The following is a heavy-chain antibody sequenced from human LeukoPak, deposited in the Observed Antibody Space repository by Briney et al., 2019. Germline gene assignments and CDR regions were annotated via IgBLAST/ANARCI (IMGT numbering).Heavy chain of an antibody. Sequence: GGSLRLSCAASGFTFSSYSMNWVRQAPGKGLEWVSHNSSSSSTIYYADSVKGRFTISRDNAKNSLYLQMNSLRAEDTAVYYCARDYYDSSGYYYSGYWGQGTLVTVSS. CDR3: ARDYYDSSGYYYSGY. CDR2: NSSSSSTI. V-gene: IGHV3-48*04. CDR1: GFTFSSYS. D-gene: IGHD3-22*01. J-gene: IGHJ4*02.